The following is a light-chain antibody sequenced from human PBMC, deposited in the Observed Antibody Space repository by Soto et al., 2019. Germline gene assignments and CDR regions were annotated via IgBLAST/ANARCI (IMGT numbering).Light chain of an antibody. J-gene: IGKJ1*01. CDR1: QSISDW. V-gene: IGKV1-5*01. CDR3: QQYNNYST. CDR2: DAS. Sequence: DIQMTQSPSTLSASVGDRVTITCRASQSISDWLAWFQLKPGKAPKLLIYDASSLESGVPSRFSGSASGTEFTLTISSLQPDDFATYYCQQYNNYSTFGQGTKVEIK.